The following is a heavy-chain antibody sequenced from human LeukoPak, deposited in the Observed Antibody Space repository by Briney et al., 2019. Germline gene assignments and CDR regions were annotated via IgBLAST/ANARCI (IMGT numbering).Heavy chain of an antibody. D-gene: IGHD4-23*01. Sequence: PGGSLRLSCAASGFTFSSYAMSWVRQAPGKGLEWVSAISGSGGSTYYADSVKGRFTISRDNSKNTLYLQMNSLRAEDTAVYYCAKSFDYGGTSGYYYYYMDVWGKGTTVTVSS. CDR2: ISGSGGST. CDR3: AKSFDYGGTSGYYYYYMDV. CDR1: GFTFSSYA. J-gene: IGHJ6*03. V-gene: IGHV3-23*01.